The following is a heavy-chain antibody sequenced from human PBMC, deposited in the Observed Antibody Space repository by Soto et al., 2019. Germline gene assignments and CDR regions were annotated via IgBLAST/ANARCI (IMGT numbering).Heavy chain of an antibody. J-gene: IGHJ4*02. CDR1: GFIFSSDW. Sequence: GGSLRLSCAASGFIFSSDWMHWVRQAPGKGLVWVSRINTDGSATTYADSVKGRFTISRDNAKNMVYLQMNSLTAEDTAVYYCVRDRAGGQYYFDYWGQGNMVTVSS. D-gene: IGHD3-10*01. CDR2: INTDGSAT. V-gene: IGHV3-74*01. CDR3: VRDRAGGQYYFDY.